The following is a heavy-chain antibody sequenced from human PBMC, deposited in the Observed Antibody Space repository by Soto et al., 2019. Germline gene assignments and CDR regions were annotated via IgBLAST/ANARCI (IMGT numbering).Heavy chain of an antibody. CDR3: ARLQYTVVTPIDL. D-gene: IGHD2-21*02. CDR1: GGSITNYY. CDR2: IHNSGNT. J-gene: IGHJ3*01. Sequence: QVQLQESGPGLVKPSETLSLTCTVPGGSITNYYCTWIRQLPGKRLEWIAHIHNSGNTNCNPSLKSRVTMSMDTSKNQISLRLTSVTAADTAMYYCARLQYTVVTPIDLWGQGTMVTVSS. V-gene: IGHV4-59*01.